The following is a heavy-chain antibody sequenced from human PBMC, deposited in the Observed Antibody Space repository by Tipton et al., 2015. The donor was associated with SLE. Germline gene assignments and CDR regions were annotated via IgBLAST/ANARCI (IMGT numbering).Heavy chain of an antibody. J-gene: IGHJ4*02. CDR3: ARGGPLMTD. CDR1: GFTFSRYA. D-gene: IGHD3-16*01. V-gene: IGHV3-30-3*01. CDR2: ISYDGSNK. Sequence: SLRLSCAASGFTFSRYAMHWVRQAPGKGLEWVAFISYDGSNKYYADSVKGRFTISRDNSKNTLYLQMNSLRVEDTAVYYCARGGPLMTDWGQGTLVTVSS.